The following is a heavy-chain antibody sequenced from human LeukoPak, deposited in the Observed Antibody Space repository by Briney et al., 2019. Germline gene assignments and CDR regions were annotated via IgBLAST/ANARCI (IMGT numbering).Heavy chain of an antibody. CDR3: AREPYYYESSDYYSPGGFDF. CDR1: GFAFRDSY. CDR2: ISTGGGTI. V-gene: IGHV3-11*01. D-gene: IGHD3-22*01. J-gene: IGHJ4*02. Sequence: PGGSLRLSCEASGFAFRDSYMTWIRQAPGKGLEWVSSISTGGGTIYYSDSVKGRFTISRDNAQNSLYLQMNSLRAEDTAVYYCAREPYYYESSDYYSPGGFDFWGRGALVTVSS.